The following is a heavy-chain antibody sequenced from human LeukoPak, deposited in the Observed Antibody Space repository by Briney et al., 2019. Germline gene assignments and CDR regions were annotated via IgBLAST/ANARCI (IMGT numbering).Heavy chain of an antibody. CDR3: AKDRTAGYDGLVDY. V-gene: IGHV3-30*18. CDR2: TSYDGSNK. Sequence: GGSLRLSCAASGFTFSSYGMHWVRQAPGKGLEWVAVTSYDGSNKYYADSVKGRFTISRDNSKNTLYLQMNSLRAEDTAVYYCAKDRTAGYDGLVDYWGQGTLVTVSS. J-gene: IGHJ4*02. CDR1: GFTFSSYG. D-gene: IGHD5-12*01.